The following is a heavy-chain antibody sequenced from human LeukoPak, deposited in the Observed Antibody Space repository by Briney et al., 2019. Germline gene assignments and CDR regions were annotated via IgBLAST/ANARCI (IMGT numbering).Heavy chain of an antibody. CDR2: IYYSGST. D-gene: IGHD3-10*01. V-gene: IGHV4-31*03. CDR3: ARDGGFSSGIDY. Sequence: SQTLSLTCTVSGGSISSGGYYWSWIRQHPGKGLEWIGYIYYSGSTYYNPSLKSRVTISVDTSKNQFSLKLSSVTAADTAVYYCARDGGFSSGIDYWGQGTLVTVSS. J-gene: IGHJ4*02. CDR1: GGSISSGGYY.